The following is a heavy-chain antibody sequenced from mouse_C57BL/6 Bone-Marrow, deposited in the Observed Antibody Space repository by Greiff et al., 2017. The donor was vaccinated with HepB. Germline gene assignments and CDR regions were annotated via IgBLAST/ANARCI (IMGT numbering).Heavy chain of an antibody. Sequence: VQLQQSGAELVRPGASVKLSCTASGFNIKDDYMHWVKQRPEQGLEWIGWIDPENGDTEYASKFQGKATITADTSSNTAYLQRSSLTSEDTAVYCCTREDSVGYWGQGTTLTVSA. CDR3: TREDSVGY. J-gene: IGHJ2*01. CDR2: IDPENGDT. CDR1: GFNIKDDY. D-gene: IGHD2-12*01. V-gene: IGHV14-4*01.